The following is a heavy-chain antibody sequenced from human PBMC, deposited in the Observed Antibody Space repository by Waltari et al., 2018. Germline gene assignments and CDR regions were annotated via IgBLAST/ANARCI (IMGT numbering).Heavy chain of an antibody. J-gene: IGHJ2*01. CDR1: GFSVSSYA. CDR2: KSGGSGST. V-gene: IGHV3-23*01. CDR3: AKGLGDRYFDL. Sequence: EMQLLESGGGLARPRGSLRLSCAASGFSVSSYAMSWVRQAPGKGLEWVSSKSGGSGSTSYAASVKGRFTIARDNSKNTLYLQMNSLRDEDAALYYCAKGLGDRYFDLWGRGTLVTVSS. D-gene: IGHD3-10*01.